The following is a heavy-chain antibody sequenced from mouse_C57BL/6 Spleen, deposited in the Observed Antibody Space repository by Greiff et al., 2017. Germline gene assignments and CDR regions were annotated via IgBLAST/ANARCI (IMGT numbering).Heavy chain of an antibody. CDR1: GFTFSSYT. V-gene: IGHV5-9*01. J-gene: IGHJ4*01. CDR3: ARFITTVVAYYYAMDY. D-gene: IGHD1-1*01. Sequence: DVMLVESGGGLVKPGGSLKLSCAASGFTFSSYTMSWVRQTPEKGLEWVATISGGGGNTHYPDSVKGRFTISRDNAKNTLYLQMSSLRSEDTALYYCARFITTVVAYYYAMDYWGQGTSVTVSS. CDR2: ISGGGGNT.